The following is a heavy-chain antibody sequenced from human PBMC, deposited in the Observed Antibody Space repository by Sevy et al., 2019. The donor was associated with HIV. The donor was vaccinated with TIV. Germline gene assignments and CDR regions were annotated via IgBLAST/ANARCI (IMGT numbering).Heavy chain of an antibody. J-gene: IGHJ6*02. V-gene: IGHV5-51*01. Sequence: GESLKISCKTSGFTFTDYWIGWVRQMPGKGLEWMGIIYAGDSDTRYSPSFRGQVTISADKSTSTASLQWSSLKASDTAMYYCARSRGDFLPPYYFQYYGMDVWGQGTTVTVSS. CDR1: GFTFTDYW. D-gene: IGHD3-3*01. CDR2: IYAGDSDT. CDR3: ARSRGDFLPPYYFQYYGMDV.